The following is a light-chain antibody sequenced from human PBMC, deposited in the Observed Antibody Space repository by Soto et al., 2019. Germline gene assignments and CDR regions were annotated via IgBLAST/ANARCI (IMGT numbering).Light chain of an antibody. CDR1: RSNIGAGYD. Sequence: QSVLTQPPSVSGAPGQRVTISCTGSRSNIGAGYDVHWYQQLPGTAPKLLIYGNSNRPSGVPDRFSGSKSGTSASLAITGLQAEDEADDYCQSYDSSRSGYVVFGGGTKLTVL. CDR3: QSYDSSRSGYVV. J-gene: IGLJ2*01. CDR2: GNS. V-gene: IGLV1-40*01.